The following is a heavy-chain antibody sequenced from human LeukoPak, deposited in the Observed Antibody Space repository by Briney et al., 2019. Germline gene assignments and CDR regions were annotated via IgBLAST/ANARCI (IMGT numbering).Heavy chain of an antibody. D-gene: IGHD2-8*01. CDR3: ARGPDCTNGVCYSGNWFDP. CDR1: GFTFSSYS. J-gene: IGHJ5*02. V-gene: IGHV3-48*04. CDR2: ISSSSSTI. Sequence: GGSLRLSCAASGFTFSSYSMNWVRQAPRKGLEWVSYISSSSSTIYYADSVKGRFTISRDNAKNSLYLQMNSLRAEDTAVYYCARGPDCTNGVCYSGNWFDPWGQGTLVTVSS.